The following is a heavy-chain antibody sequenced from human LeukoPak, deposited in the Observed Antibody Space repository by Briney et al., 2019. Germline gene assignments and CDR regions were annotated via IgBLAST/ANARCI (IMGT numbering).Heavy chain of an antibody. J-gene: IGHJ4*02. CDR3: AREILLDC. CDR2: ISSSSSYI. CDR1: GFTFSSYT. V-gene: IGHV3-21*01. Sequence: GGSLRLSCAASGFTFSSYTKNSVRQAPGKGLEWVSSISSSSSYIYYADSVKGRFTISKDNAKNSLYLQMNSLRAEDRAVYYRAREILLDCLGAGTLVTVSS.